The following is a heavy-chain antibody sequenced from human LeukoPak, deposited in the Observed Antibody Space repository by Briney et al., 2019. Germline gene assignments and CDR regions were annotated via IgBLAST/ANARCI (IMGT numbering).Heavy chain of an antibody. CDR2: IKEDDSEI. D-gene: IGHD6-19*01. CDR3: ARDQRLPSGWYVHDY. J-gene: IGHJ4*02. Sequence: PGGSLRLSCAASGFLFSKYWMTWVRQAPGKGLEWVANIKEDDSEIYYVESVKGRFTISRDNAKNSLYLQMNSLRAEDTAVYYCARDQRLPSGWYVHDYWGQGTLVTVSS. V-gene: IGHV3-7*01. CDR1: GFLFSKYW.